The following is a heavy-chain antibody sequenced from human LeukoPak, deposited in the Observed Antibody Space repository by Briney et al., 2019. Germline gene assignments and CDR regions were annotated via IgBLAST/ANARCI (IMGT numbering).Heavy chain of an antibody. CDR3: AREPAVGALDI. Sequence: GGSLRPSGAPSEFTFSSIRLGWAGKPPGKGWNWVADIIRAGSEILYVEAPKRRLPISREKANDSVNLQMNSRRAEDTAVYYCAREPAVGALDIWGQGTVVTVSS. D-gene: IGHD3-10*01. CDR2: IIRAGSEI. V-gene: IGHV3-7*05. J-gene: IGHJ3*02. CDR1: EFTFSSIR.